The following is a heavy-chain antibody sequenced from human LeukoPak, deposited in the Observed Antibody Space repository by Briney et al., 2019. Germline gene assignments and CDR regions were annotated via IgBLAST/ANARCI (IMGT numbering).Heavy chain of an antibody. CDR3: ARDLNSSGWYFSPAFDI. CDR1: GGSISSYY. D-gene: IGHD6-19*01. V-gene: IGHV4-59*01. Sequence: SETLSLTCTVCGGSISSYYWSWIRQPPGKGLEGIGYIYYSGSTNYNPSLKSRVTISVDTSKNQFSLKLSSVTAADTAVYYCARDLNSSGWYFSPAFDIWGQGTMVTVSS. J-gene: IGHJ3*02. CDR2: IYYSGST.